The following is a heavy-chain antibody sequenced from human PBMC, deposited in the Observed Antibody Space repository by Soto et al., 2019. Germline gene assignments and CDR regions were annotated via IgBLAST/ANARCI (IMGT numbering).Heavy chain of an antibody. Sequence: QVQLVQSGAEVKTPGSSVKVSCKASGGTFNSFSIDWGRQAPGQGLEWMGGIIPMSGRPNYAQRFQGRVTFSADKSTNSVYMELNRLTHEDTAVYYCTRRGRQSANWFDPWGQGTLVTVSS. CDR2: IIPMSGRP. D-gene: IGHD3-10*01. J-gene: IGHJ5*02. V-gene: IGHV1-69*06. CDR3: TRRGRQSANWFDP. CDR1: GGTFNSFS.